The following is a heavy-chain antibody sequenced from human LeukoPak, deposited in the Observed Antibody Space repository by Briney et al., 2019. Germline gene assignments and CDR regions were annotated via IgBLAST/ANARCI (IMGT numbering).Heavy chain of an antibody. CDR2: ISPNSGGT. CDR3: ARARVVAASPSDY. V-gene: IGHV1-2*02. J-gene: IGHJ4*02. Sequence: ASVKVSCKASGYTFTGYYMHWVRQAPGQGLEWMGWISPNSGGTNYAQKFQGRVTMTRDTSISTAYMELSRLRSDDTAVYYCARARVVAASPSDYWGQGTLVTVSS. CDR1: GYTFTGYY. D-gene: IGHD2-15*01.